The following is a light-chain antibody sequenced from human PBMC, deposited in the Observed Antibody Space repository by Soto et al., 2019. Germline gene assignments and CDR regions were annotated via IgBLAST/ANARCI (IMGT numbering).Light chain of an antibody. CDR2: EDN. J-gene: IGLJ2*01. CDR3: QSYDSSNQGVV. V-gene: IGLV6-57*03. CDR1: SGSIASNY. Sequence: NFLLTQPHSVSESPGKTVTISCTRSSGSIASNYVQWYQQRPGSAPTTVIYEDNQRPSGVPDRFSGSIDSSSNSASLTISGLKTEDEAYYYCQSYDSSNQGVVFGGGTKVTVL.